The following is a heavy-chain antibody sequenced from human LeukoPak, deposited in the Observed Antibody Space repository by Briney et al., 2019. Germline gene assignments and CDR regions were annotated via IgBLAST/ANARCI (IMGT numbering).Heavy chain of an antibody. V-gene: IGHV3-21*01. J-gene: IGHJ4*02. CDR2: ISSSSSYI. CDR1: GFTFSSYS. CDR3: ARDGLDYGRNFDY. D-gene: IGHD4-17*01. Sequence: GGSLRLSCAASGFTFSSYSMNWVRQAPGKGLEWASSISSSSSYIYYADSVKGRFTISRDNAKNSLYLQMNSLRAEDTAVYYCARDGLDYGRNFDYWGQGTLVTVSS.